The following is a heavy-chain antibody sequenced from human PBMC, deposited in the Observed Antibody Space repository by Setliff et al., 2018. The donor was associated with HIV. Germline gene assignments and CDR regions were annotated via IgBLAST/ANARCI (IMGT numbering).Heavy chain of an antibody. D-gene: IGHD1-26*01. CDR3: ARGTFSGPDY. CDR1: GGSISSGSYY. J-gene: IGHJ4*02. CDR2: INHSGST. V-gene: IGHV4-39*07. Sequence: SETLSLTCTVSGGSISSGSYYWNWIRQPPGKGLEWIGEINHSGSTNYSPSLKSRVTISVDTSKNQFSLKLNSVTAADTAVYYCARGTFSGPDYWGQGTLVTVSS.